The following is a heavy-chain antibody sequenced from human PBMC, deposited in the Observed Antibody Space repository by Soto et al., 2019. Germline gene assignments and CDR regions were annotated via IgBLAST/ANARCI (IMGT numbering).Heavy chain of an antibody. V-gene: IGHV1-18*01. J-gene: IGHJ6*03. D-gene: IGHD2-8*01. Sequence: ASVKVSCKASGYTFTSYGISWVRQAPGQGLEWMGWISAYNGNTNYAQKLQGRVTMTADTSTSTAYMELRSLRSDDTAVYYCARVIVLMVYATTYYMDVWGKGTTVTVS. CDR1: GYTFTSYG. CDR3: ARVIVLMVYATTYYMDV. CDR2: ISAYNGNT.